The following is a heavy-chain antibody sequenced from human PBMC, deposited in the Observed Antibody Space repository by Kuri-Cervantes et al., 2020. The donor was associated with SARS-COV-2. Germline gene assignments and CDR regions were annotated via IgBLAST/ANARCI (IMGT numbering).Heavy chain of an antibody. CDR2: IYDTETT. CDR1: GGSISSGGYY. V-gene: IGHV4-31*03. Sequence: SETLSLTCTVSGGSISSGGYYWTWIRQHPGKGLEWLGYIYDTETTYYNSSLHSRLTTSLDTSKNQFSLNLSAVTAADTAVYYCGSVHGDEVYGDYTFENFQHWGQGTLVTVSS. D-gene: IGHD4-17*01. J-gene: IGHJ1*01. CDR3: GSVHGDEVYGDYTFENFQH.